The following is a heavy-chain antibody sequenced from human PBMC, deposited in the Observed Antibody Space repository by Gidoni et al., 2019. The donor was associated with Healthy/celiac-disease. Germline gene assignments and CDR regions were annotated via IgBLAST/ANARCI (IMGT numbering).Heavy chain of an antibody. Sequence: QITLKESGPTLVKPTQTLTLTCTFSGFSLSTSGVGVGWIRQPPGKALEWLALIYWNDDKRYSPSLKSRLTITKDTSKNQVVLTMTNMDPVDTATYYCAHSPNAYYDSSGYYYNWFDPWGQGTLVTVSS. V-gene: IGHV2-5*01. D-gene: IGHD3-22*01. J-gene: IGHJ5*02. CDR2: IYWNDDK. CDR1: GFSLSTSGVG. CDR3: AHSPNAYYDSSGYYYNWFDP.